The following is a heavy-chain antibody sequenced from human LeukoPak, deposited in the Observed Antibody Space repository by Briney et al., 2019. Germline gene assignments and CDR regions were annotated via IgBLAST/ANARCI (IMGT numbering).Heavy chain of an antibody. J-gene: IGHJ4*02. Sequence: PGGSLRLSCAASGFTFSSYAMSWVRQAPGKGLEWVSSISSSSSYIYYADSVKGRFTISRDNAKNSLYLQMNSLRAEDTAVYYCARELGGFRQDFDYWGQGTLVTVSS. D-gene: IGHD2-15*01. V-gene: IGHV3-21*01. CDR2: ISSSSSYI. CDR3: ARELGGFRQDFDY. CDR1: GFTFSSYA.